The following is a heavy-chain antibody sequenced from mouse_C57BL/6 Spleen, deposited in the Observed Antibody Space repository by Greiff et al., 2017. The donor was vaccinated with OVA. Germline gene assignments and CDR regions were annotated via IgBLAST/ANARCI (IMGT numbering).Heavy chain of an antibody. J-gene: IGHJ1*03. CDR2: ISGGGGNT. Sequence: DVKLVESGGGLVKPGGSLKLSCAASGFTFSSYTMSWVRQTPEKRLEWVATISGGGGNTYYPDSVKGRFTISRDNAKNTLYLQMSSLRSEDTALYYCARRLLRYFDVWGTGTTVTVSS. D-gene: IGHD2-3*01. CDR1: GFTFSSYT. CDR3: ARRLLRYFDV. V-gene: IGHV5-9*01.